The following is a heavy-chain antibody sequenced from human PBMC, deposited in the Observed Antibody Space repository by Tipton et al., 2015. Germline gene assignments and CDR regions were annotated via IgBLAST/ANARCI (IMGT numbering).Heavy chain of an antibody. CDR2: IYYSGST. CDR1: GGSISSGSYY. V-gene: IGHV4-31*03. CDR3: ARDFFRGAPSWFDA. Sequence: TLSLTCTVSGGSISSGSYYWSWIRQHPGKGLEWIGYIYYSGSTYYNPSLKSRFTISLNTSKNQFSLKLSSVTAADTAVYYCARDFFRGAPSWFDAWGRGTLVTVSS. D-gene: IGHD3-10*01. J-gene: IGHJ5*02.